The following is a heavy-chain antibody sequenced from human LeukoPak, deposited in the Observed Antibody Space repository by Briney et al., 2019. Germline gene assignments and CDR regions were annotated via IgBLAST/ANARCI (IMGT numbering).Heavy chain of an antibody. V-gene: IGHV3-48*01. J-gene: IGHJ4*02. D-gene: IGHD1-1*01. CDR1: GFTFSSHS. Sequence: QTGGSLRLSCAASGFTFSSHSMNWVRQAPGKGLEWVSYISSSSSTIYYADSVKGRFTISRDNSKNTLYLQMNSLRAEDTAVYYCAKNRNWNDVVFDYWGQGTLVTVSS. CDR2: ISSSSSTI. CDR3: AKNRNWNDVVFDY.